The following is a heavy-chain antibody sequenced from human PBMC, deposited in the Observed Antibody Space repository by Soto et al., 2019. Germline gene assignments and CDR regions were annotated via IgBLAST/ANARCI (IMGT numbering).Heavy chain of an antibody. V-gene: IGHV3-11*01. D-gene: IGHD2-2*01. CDR2: ISSSGGAL. CDR3: ARDPHTSSKIDY. J-gene: IGHJ4*02. CDR1: GFTFSDNY. Sequence: QVQLVESGGGLVKPGGSLRLSCAASGFTFSDNYMSWVRQAPGKGLEWISYISSSGGALYYADSVKGRFTISRDNAKNSPYPQMNALKAEDTAVYYCARDPHTSSKIDYWGQGTLVTVSS.